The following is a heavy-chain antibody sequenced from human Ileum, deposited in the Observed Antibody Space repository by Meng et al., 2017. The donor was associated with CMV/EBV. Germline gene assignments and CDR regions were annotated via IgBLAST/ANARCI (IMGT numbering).Heavy chain of an antibody. D-gene: IGHD3-22*01. Sequence: GESLKISCATSGFTFSRKSLHWVRQAPGKGLECADSVKGRFTISRDNSKNTLYLQMGSPRGEDMAVFYCAKDYDSRPYYLIPDYHYCAMDVWGQGTTVTVSS. CDR1: GFTFSRKS. CDR3: AKDYDSRPYYLIPDYHYCAMDV. V-gene: IGHV3-64*02. J-gene: IGHJ6*02.